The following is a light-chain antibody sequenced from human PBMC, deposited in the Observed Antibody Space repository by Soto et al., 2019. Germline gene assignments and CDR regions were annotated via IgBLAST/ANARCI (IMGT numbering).Light chain of an antibody. Sequence: EIVLTQSPGTLSLSPGERATLYCRASQSFSTGYVAWYQQKPGQAPRLLTYGASGRATGIPDRFSGSGSGTDFTLTISRLEPEDFAVYYWQQYGSSPMYTFGQGTTLEIK. CDR3: QQYGSSPMYT. CDR2: GAS. J-gene: IGKJ2*01. CDR1: QSFSTGY. V-gene: IGKV3-20*01.